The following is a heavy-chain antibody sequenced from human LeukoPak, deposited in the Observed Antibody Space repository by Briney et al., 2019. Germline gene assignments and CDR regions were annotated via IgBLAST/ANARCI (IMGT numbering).Heavy chain of an antibody. CDR3: DSNSWYWSAPFAD. D-gene: IGHD6-13*01. J-gene: IGHJ4*02. V-gene: IGHV3-7*01. CDR1: GLSFSSYW. Sequence: GGSLRLSCAASGLSFSSYWMSWVRQAPGKGLEWVAYINEDGSEKYYVDSVEGRFTISRDNAKNSLYLQMNSLRAEDTAVYYCDSNSWYWSAPFADWGQGTLVSAS. CDR2: INEDGSEK.